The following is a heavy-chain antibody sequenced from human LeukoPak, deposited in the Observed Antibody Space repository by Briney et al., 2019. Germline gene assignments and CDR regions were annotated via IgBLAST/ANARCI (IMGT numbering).Heavy chain of an antibody. CDR2: ISYDGSNK. CDR3: ASFYLVVPAAPYDY. D-gene: IGHD2-2*01. J-gene: IGHJ4*02. V-gene: IGHV3-30*03. Sequence: GGSLRLSCAASGFTFSSYGMHWVRQAPGKGLEWVAVISYDGSNKYYADSVKGRFTISRDNSKNTLYLQMNSLRAEDTAVYYCASFYLVVPAAPYDYWGQGPLVPVPS. CDR1: GFTFSSYG.